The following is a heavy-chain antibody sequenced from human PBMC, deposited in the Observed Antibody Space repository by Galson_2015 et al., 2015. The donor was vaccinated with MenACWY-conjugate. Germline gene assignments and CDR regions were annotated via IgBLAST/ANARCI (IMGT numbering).Heavy chain of an antibody. CDR2: INPNGGIT. Sequence: SVKVSCKASGYSVTSHYIHWVRQAPGPGLEWMGLINPNGGITIYAQKFQGRVTVARDTSTSTVFLELSSLTSDDTAVYYCARDGPPYCSREPCHSSDAFDVWGQGTMVTVSS. V-gene: IGHV1-46*01. D-gene: IGHD2-15*01. CDR3: ARDGPPYCSREPCHSSDAFDV. J-gene: IGHJ3*01. CDR1: GYSVTSHY.